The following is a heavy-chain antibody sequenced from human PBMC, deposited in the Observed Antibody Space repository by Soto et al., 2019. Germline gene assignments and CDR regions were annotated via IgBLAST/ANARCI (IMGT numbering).Heavy chain of an antibody. V-gene: IGHV4-39*01. CDR3: ERHDGSGYDYPFNWLDP. Sequence: QLQLQESGPGLVKPSETLSLTCTVSGGSISSSSYYCGWIRQPPGQGLEWIGSIYYSGRTYYNPYPKRRVTISVDTSKNQCSLKLSSVTAADTAVYYCERHDGSGYDYPFNWLDPWGQGTLVTVSS. D-gene: IGHD5-12*01. CDR1: GGSISSSSYY. J-gene: IGHJ5*02. CDR2: IYYSGRT.